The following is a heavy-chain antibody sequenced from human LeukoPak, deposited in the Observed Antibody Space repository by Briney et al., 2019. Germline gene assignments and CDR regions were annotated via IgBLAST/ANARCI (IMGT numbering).Heavy chain of an antibody. CDR1: GFTFSAYW. Sequence: PGGSLRLSCAASGFTFSAYWVYWVRQAPGKGLVWVSRINSDGSSTSYADSVKGRFTISRDNAKNTLYLQMNSLRAEDTAVYYCTSKTTDYYDSSGVGGYWGQGTLVTVSS. V-gene: IGHV3-74*01. CDR2: INSDGSST. D-gene: IGHD3-22*01. CDR3: TSKTTDYYDSSGVGGY. J-gene: IGHJ4*02.